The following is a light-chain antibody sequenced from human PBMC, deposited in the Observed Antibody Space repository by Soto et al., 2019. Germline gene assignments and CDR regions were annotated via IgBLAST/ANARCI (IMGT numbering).Light chain of an antibody. CDR2: EGS. Sequence: ALTQPASVSGSPGQSITISCTGTSSDVGSYNLVSWYQQHPIKAPKLMIYEGSKRPSGVSNRFSGSKSGNTASLTISGLQAEDEADYYCCSYAGSSTYVFGTGTKVTVL. J-gene: IGLJ1*01. CDR1: SSDVGSYNL. V-gene: IGLV2-23*01. CDR3: CSYAGSSTYV.